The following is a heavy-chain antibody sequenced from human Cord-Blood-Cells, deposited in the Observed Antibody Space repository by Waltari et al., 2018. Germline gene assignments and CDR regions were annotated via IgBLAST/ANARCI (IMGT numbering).Heavy chain of an antibody. Sequence: VQPVQSGAEVKTPGASVKVSCKASGYTFTSYDINWVLQATGQGLEWMGWMNPNSGNTGYAQKFQGRVTITRNTSISTAYMELSSLRSENTAVYYCARGSITIFGVVNAFDIWGQGTMVTVSS. V-gene: IGHV1-8*03. CDR3: ARGSITIFGVVNAFDI. J-gene: IGHJ3*02. D-gene: IGHD3-3*01. CDR1: GYTFTSYD. CDR2: MNPNSGNT.